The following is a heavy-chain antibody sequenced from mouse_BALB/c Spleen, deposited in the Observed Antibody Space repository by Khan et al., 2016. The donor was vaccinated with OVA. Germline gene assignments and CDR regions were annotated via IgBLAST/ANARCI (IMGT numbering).Heavy chain of an antibody. CDR1: GYSITSDYA. V-gene: IGHV3-2*02. D-gene: IGHD2-3*01. Sequence: VQLQQSGPGLVKPSQSLSLTCTVTGYSITSDYAWNWIRQFPGNKLEWMGYISYSGSTSSNPSLKSRISITRDTSKNQFFLQLNSVTTEDTATYYCARDGHYAMDYWGQGTSVTVSS. J-gene: IGHJ4*01. CDR3: ARDGHYAMDY. CDR2: ISYSGST.